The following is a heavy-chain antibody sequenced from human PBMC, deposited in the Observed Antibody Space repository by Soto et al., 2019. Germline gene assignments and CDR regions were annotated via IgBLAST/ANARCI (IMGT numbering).Heavy chain of an antibody. V-gene: IGHV4-34*01. CDR1: GGSFSGYY. D-gene: IGHD3-22*01. Sequence: SETLSLTCAVYGGSFSGYYWSWIRQPPGKGLEWIGEINHSGSTNYNPSLKSRVTISVDTSNNQFSLKLSSVTAADTAVYYCARGRINYYDSSRFDYWGQGTLVTVS. CDR3: ARGRINYYDSSRFDY. J-gene: IGHJ4*02. CDR2: INHSGST.